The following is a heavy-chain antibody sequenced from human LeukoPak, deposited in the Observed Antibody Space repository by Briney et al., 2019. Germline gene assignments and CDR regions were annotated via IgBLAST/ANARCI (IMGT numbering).Heavy chain of an antibody. Sequence: GGSLRLSCAASGFTFSSYSMNWVRQAPGKGLEWVSSISSSSSYIYYADSVKGRFTISRDNAKNSLYLQMNSLGAEDTAVYYCARDLGVYYDSSGYDWGQGTLVTVSS. J-gene: IGHJ4*02. CDR1: GFTFSSYS. D-gene: IGHD3-22*01. CDR2: ISSSSSYI. V-gene: IGHV3-21*01. CDR3: ARDLGVYYDSSGYD.